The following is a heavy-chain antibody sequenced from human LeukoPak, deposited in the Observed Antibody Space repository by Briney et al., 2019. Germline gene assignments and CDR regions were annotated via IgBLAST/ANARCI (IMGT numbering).Heavy chain of an antibody. CDR1: GVAVNSYF. CDR2: ISSEGFT. D-gene: IGHD2-15*01. V-gene: IGHV3-53*01. Sequence: GGSLRLSCAVAGVAVNSYFMGWVRQAPGKGLEWVSLISSEGFTYYADSVKGRFTISRDNSKNTLYLQMSSLRAEDTALYYCARGRGGDWGRGALVTVSS. CDR3: ARGRGGD. J-gene: IGHJ4*02.